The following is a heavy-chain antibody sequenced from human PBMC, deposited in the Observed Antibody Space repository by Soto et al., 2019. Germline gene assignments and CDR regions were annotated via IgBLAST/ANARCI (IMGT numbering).Heavy chain of an antibody. CDR3: ARGAGLYYGSGSYYKNYYYGMHV. V-gene: IGHV4-34*01. CDR2: INHSGST. D-gene: IGHD3-10*01. J-gene: IGHJ6*02. Sequence: PSETLSLTCAVYGGSFSGYYWSWIRQPPGKGLEWIGEINHSGSTNYNPSLKSRVTISVDTSKNQFSLKLSSVTAADTAVYYCARGAGLYYGSGSYYKNYYYGMHVWGQGTTVTVSS. CDR1: GGSFSGYY.